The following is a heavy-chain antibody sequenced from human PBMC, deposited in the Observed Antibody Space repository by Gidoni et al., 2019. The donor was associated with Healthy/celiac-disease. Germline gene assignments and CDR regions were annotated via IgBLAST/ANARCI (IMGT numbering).Heavy chain of an antibody. CDR3: RTRYYDFWSGYYTDSYYYYGMDV. Sequence: EVQLVESGGGLVQPGGSLRLSCAASGFTFSDHYMDRVRQASGKGLEWVGRTRNKANSYTTEYAASVKGRFTISRDDSKNSLYLQMNSLKTEDTAVYYCRTRYYDFWSGYYTDSYYYYGMDVWGQGTTVTVSS. D-gene: IGHD3-3*01. CDR2: TRNKANSYTT. CDR1: GFTFSDHY. V-gene: IGHV3-72*01. J-gene: IGHJ6*02.